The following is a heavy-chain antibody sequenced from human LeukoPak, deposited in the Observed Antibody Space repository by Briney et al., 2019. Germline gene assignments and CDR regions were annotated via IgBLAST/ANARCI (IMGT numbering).Heavy chain of an antibody. V-gene: IGHV4-39*07. CDR2: IYYSGST. CDR1: GGSISSSSYY. CDR3: ATGYSFGPVWAVYFYMGV. D-gene: IGHD5-18*01. Sequence: SETLSLTCTVSGGSISSSSYYWGWIRQPPGKGLEWIGSIYYSGSTYYNPSLKSRVTISVDTSKNQCSLKRSSVAPAETAVYYSATGYSFGPVWAVYFYMGVWGKGTTGTVSS. J-gene: IGHJ6*03.